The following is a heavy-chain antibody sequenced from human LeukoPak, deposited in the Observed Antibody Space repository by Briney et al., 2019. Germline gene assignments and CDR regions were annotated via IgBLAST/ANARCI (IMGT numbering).Heavy chain of an antibody. CDR1: GYTFTGYY. J-gene: IGHJ3*02. CDR3: AREVPPDSSGYSQDALDI. D-gene: IGHD3-22*01. Sequence: ASVKVSCKASGYTFTGYYMHWVRQAPGQGLEWMGWINPISGGTNYAQKFQGGVTMTRDTSISTAYMDLSMLRSDDTAFYYCAREVPPDSSGYSQDALDIWGQGTMVIVSS. CDR2: INPISGGT. V-gene: IGHV1-2*02.